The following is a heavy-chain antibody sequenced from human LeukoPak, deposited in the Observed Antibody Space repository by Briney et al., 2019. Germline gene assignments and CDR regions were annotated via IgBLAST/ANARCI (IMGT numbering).Heavy chain of an antibody. CDR3: ANGRITIWASTGDAFDI. D-gene: IGHD3-3*01. V-gene: IGHV3-30*02. CDR2: IRYDGSNK. CDR1: GFTFSSYG. Sequence: PGGSLRLSCAASGFTFSSYGMHWVRQAPGKGLEWVACIRYDGSNKYYADSVKGRFTISRDNSKNTLYLQMNSLRAEDTAVYYCANGRITIWASTGDAFDIWGQGTMVTVSS. J-gene: IGHJ3*02.